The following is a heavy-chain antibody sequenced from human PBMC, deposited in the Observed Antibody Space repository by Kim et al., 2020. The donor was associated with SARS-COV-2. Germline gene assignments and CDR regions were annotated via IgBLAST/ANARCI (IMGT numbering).Heavy chain of an antibody. J-gene: IGHJ2*01. V-gene: IGHV5-51*01. CDR1: GYSFTSYW. Sequence: GESLKISCKGSGYSFTSYWIGWVRQMPGKGLEWMGIIYPGDSDTRYSPSFQGQVTISADKSISTAYLQWSSLKASDTAMYYCARKRGGLGYCSSTSCYPRPWYFDLWGRGTLVTVSS. CDR3: ARKRGGLGYCSSTSCYPRPWYFDL. CDR2: IYPGDSDT. D-gene: IGHD2-2*01.